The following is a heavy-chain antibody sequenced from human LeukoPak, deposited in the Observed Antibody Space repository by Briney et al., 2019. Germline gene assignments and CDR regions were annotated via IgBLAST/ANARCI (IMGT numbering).Heavy chain of an antibody. CDR2: ISSSGSTI. CDR3: ARDVAATLLYFDY. J-gene: IGHJ4*02. D-gene: IGHD1-26*01. CDR1: VFTFSDYY. V-gene: IGHV3-11*01. Sequence: PGGSLRLSCAASVFTFSDYYMSWIRQAPGKGLEWVSYISSSGSTIYYADSVKGRFTISRDNAKNSLYLQMNSLRAEDTAVYYCARDVAATLLYFDYWGQGTLVTVSS.